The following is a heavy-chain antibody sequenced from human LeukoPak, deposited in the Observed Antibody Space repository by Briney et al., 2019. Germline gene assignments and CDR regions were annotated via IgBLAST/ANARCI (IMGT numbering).Heavy chain of an antibody. V-gene: IGHV4-4*07. CDR2: IYTSGST. D-gene: IGHD3-16*01. CDR1: GAPINNFY. Sequence: PSETLSLTCSISGAPINNFYWSWIRQPVGKGLEWIGRIYTSGSTNYNPSLKSRVSMSGDISKNRLSLNLISVTAADTAVYYCARGGGKRVRGGFDSWGQGILVTVSS. CDR3: ARGGGKRVRGGFDS. J-gene: IGHJ4*02.